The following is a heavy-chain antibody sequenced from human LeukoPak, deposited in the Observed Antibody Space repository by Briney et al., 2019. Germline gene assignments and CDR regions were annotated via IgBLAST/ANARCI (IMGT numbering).Heavy chain of an antibody. J-gene: IGHJ4*02. CDR2: AGWAGGTT. CDR3: AKELDTMFFVY. V-gene: IGHV3-43*01. Sequence: TGGSLRLSCATSGFNFDRYTIHWVRQAPGKGLEWVSLAGWAGGTTFYSDSVRGRFTISRDSGRKSVYLQMNSLTTDDTAFYFCAKELDTMFFVYWGQGALVTVSS. D-gene: IGHD3-10*02. CDR1: GFNFDRYT.